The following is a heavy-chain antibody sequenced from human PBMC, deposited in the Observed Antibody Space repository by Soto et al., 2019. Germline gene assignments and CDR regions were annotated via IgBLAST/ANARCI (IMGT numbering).Heavy chain of an antibody. CDR1: DGSFSGDY. V-gene: IGHV4-34*01. J-gene: IGHJ4*02. CDR2: INDSGST. D-gene: IGHD3-16*01. CDR3: VTGLLRYGRDY. Sequence: QVQLQQWGAGLLKPSETLSLTCAVFDGSFSGDYWSWIRQPPGKGLEWIGEINDSGSTNYYPSLKRRVTISVDMSKNQFSLQLTSVTAADTAMYFCVTGLLRYGRDYWGQGALVTVSS.